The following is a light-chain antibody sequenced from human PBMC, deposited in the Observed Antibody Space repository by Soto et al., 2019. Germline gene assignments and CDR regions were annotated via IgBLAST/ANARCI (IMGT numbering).Light chain of an antibody. Sequence: QSALTQPASVSGSPGQSITISCTGTSSDVGGYNYVSWYQQHPGKAPKLIIYNVSNRPSVVSNRFSGSKSGNTASLTISGLQAEDEGHYYCSSFTSSNTVLFGGGTKVTVL. CDR2: NVS. CDR3: SSFTSSNTVL. J-gene: IGLJ2*01. V-gene: IGLV2-14*01. CDR1: SSDVGGYNY.